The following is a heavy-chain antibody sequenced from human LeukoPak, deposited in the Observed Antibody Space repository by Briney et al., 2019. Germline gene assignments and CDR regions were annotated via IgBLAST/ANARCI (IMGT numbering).Heavy chain of an antibody. J-gene: IGHJ4*02. V-gene: IGHV4-61*02. D-gene: IGHD6-6*01. CDR3: AREWRSSSSGFSKPVDY. CDR1: GGSISSGSYY. CDR2: IYTSGST. Sequence: SETLSLTCTVSGGSISSGSYYWSWIRQPAGKGLEWIGRIYTSGSTNYNPSLKSRVTISVDTSKNQFSLKLSSVTAADTAVYYCAREWRSSSSGFSKPVDYWGQGTLVTVSS.